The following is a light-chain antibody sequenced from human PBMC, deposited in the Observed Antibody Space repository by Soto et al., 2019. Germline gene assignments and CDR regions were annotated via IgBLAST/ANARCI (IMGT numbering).Light chain of an antibody. CDR1: QSISSC. CDR3: QHYKMYSPWT. CDR2: DAS. V-gene: IGKV1-5*01. Sequence: DIQMTQSPSTLSASVGDRVTITCRASQSISSCLAWYQQKPGKAPKLLIYDASSLESGVPSRFSGSGSGTEFTLTISSLQPDDFATYYCQHYKMYSPWTFGQGTKVDIK. J-gene: IGKJ1*01.